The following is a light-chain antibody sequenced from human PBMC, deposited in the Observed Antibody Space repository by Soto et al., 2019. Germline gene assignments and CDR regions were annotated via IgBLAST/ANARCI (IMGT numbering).Light chain of an antibody. CDR2: GVS. CDR1: QNVYSAY. Sequence: VLTQSPGTLSLSPGEIATLSCIASQNVYSAYLAWYQQKPGQAPRLLIYGVSTRATGIPDRFTGRGSGTDFTLTIGRLEPEDFAVYYCQQYNNSPITFGQVTLLEI. V-gene: IGKV3-20*01. J-gene: IGKJ5*01. CDR3: QQYNNSPIT.